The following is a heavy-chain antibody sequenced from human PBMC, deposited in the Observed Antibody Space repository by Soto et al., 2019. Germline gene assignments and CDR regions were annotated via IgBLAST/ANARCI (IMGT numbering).Heavy chain of an antibody. CDR1: VGTFSSHV. D-gene: IGHD2-15*01. Sequence: QVQLVQSGPEVKTPGSSVRVSCKASVGTFSSHVVSWVRQAPGQGLEWMGGIIPIFETSNYAQKFQGRVSITSEESTDTAYMDLRSLTSEDTAIYYWARPISCDSADFYSANGAFNVGGQGTMVIVSS. V-gene: IGHV1-69*01. J-gene: IGHJ3*01. CDR2: IIPIFETS. CDR3: ARPISCDSADFYSANGAFNV.